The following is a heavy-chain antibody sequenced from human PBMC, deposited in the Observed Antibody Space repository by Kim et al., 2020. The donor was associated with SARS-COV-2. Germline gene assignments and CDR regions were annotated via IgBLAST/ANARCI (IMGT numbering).Heavy chain of an antibody. CDR1: GLSFSDSY. D-gene: IGHD5-12*01. CDR3: ARSGNGYNAFGI. J-gene: IGHJ4*02. V-gene: IGHV3-11*01. Sequence: GGSLRLSCAASGLSFSDSYMNWVRQAPGKGLEWLSFISTRGESIFYADSVEGRFTISRDNAKNTLYLQKNYLKDEDTAGYYCARSGNGYNAFGIWGQGVLVPVSS. CDR2: ISTRGESI.